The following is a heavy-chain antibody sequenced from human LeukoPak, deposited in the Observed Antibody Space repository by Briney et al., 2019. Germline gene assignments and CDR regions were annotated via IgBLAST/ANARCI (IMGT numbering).Heavy chain of an antibody. CDR3: ARVGGGNYYQLVAIDN. V-gene: IGHV4-59*01. Sequence: SGTLSLTCTVSGGSISNYYWSWIRQPPGKGLEWIGYIYYTGSTNYNPSLKSRVTISVDTSKNQFSLKLTSVTAADTAVYYCARVGGGNYYQLVAIDNWGQGSLFTVSS. CDR2: IYYTGST. CDR1: GGSISNYY. J-gene: IGHJ4*01. D-gene: IGHD1-26*01.